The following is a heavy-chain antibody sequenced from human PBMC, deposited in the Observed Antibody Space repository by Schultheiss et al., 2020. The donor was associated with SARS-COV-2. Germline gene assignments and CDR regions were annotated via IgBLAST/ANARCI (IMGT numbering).Heavy chain of an antibody. V-gene: IGHV3-74*01. J-gene: IGHJ6*02. D-gene: IGHD5-12*01. Sequence: GESLKISCAASGFTFRSYWMHWVRQAPGKGLVWVSLLDGDGSKTAYADSVKGRFTISRDNAKNTLYLQMNSLRAEDTAEYYCARDPVAPVYYYYGMDVWGQGTTVTVSS. CDR3: ARDPVAPVYYYYGMDV. CDR1: GFTFRSYW. CDR2: LDGDGSKT.